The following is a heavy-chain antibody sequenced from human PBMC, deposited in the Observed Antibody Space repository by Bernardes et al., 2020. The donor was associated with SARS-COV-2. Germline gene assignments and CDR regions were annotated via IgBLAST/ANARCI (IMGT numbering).Heavy chain of an antibody. J-gene: IGHJ5*02. CDR1: GFTFSSYA. CDR3: AKDPPPIDAGYSSSWYEDDP. CDR2: ISGSGGST. D-gene: IGHD6-13*01. Sequence: GGSLRLSCAASGFTFSSYAMSWVRQAPGKGLEWVSAISGSGGSTYYADSVKGRFTISRDNSKNTLYLQMNSLRAEDTAVYYCAKDPPPIDAGYSSSWYEDDPWGQGTLVTVSS. V-gene: IGHV3-23*01.